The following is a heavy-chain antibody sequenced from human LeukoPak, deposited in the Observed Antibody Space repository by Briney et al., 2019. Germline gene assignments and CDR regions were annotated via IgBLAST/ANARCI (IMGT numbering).Heavy chain of an antibody. V-gene: IGHV4-39*01. CDR2: FYYSGNT. CDR1: GGFISRLDLF. D-gene: IGHD6-19*01. J-gene: IGHJ4*02. Sequence: ASETLSLTCAVSGGFISRLDLFGSRIRRPPGRGLGWIGSFYYSGNTYYNPSLKSRLTISVDTSKNQFSLKLSSVTAADTAVYYCARHSGWYRFDYWGQGTLVTVSS. CDR3: ARHSGWYRFDY.